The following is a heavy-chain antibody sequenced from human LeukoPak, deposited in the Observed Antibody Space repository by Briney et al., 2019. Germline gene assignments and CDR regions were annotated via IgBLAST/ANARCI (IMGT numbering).Heavy chain of an antibody. CDR1: GFTFSSYG. J-gene: IGHJ6*04. CDR3: AELGITMIGGV. Sequence: GGSLRLSCAASGFTFSSYGMSWVRQAPGKGLEWVSTISGSGGSTYYADSVKGRFTISRDNAKNSLYLQMNSLRAEDTAVYYCAELGITMIGGVWGKGTTVTISS. D-gene: IGHD3-10*02. V-gene: IGHV3-23*01. CDR2: ISGSGGST.